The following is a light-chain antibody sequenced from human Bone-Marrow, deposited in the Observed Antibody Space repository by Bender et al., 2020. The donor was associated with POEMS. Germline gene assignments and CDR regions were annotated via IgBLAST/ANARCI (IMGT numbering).Light chain of an antibody. CDR2: RND. CDR1: NSNIGPNY. CDR3: ATWDDSLSAWV. J-gene: IGLJ3*02. V-gene: IGLV1-47*01. Sequence: QIALTQPPSASGTPGQRVTISCSGSNSNIGPNYIYWYQQLPGTAPKLLIYRNDQRPSGVPDRFSASKSGTSASLAISGLRSEDEADYHCATWDDSLSAWVFGGGTKLTVL.